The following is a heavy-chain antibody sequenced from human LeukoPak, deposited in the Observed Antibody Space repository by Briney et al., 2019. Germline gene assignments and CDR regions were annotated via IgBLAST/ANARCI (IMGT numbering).Heavy chain of an antibody. CDR2: INHSGST. Sequence: SETLSLTCAVYGGSFSGYYWSWIRQPPGKGLEWIGEINHSGSTNYNPSLKSRVTISVDTSKNQFSLKLSSVTAADTAVYYCARGSDSSSWAENYYYGMDVWGQGTTVTVSS. D-gene: IGHD6-13*01. CDR1: GGSFSGYY. V-gene: IGHV4-34*01. J-gene: IGHJ6*02. CDR3: ARGSDSSSWAENYYYGMDV.